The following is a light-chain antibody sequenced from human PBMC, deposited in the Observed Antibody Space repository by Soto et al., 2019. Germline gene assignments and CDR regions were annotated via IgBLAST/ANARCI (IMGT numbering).Light chain of an antibody. CDR2: ATS. Sequence: AIQMTQSPSSLSASAGDRVTITCRASQGIRNDLGWYQQKPGKAPKLLIYATSSLQSGVPSRFSGSGSGTDFTPTHISLHPKDFATYYCLQDYTYPLTFGGGPKAEIK. CDR1: QGIRND. CDR3: LQDYTYPLT. V-gene: IGKV1-6*01. J-gene: IGKJ4*01.